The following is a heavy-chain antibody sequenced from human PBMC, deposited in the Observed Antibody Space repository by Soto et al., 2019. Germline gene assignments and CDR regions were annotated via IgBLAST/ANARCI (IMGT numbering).Heavy chain of an antibody. CDR1: GYGFTTYG. CDR3: ARGRDGDY. V-gene: IGHV1-18*01. CDR2: ISAHNGNT. D-gene: IGHD6-6*01. J-gene: IGHJ4*02. Sequence: QVHLVQSGAEVKKPGASVKVSCKGSGYGFTTYGITWVRQAPGQGLEWMAWISAHNGNTNYAQKLQGRVTVTRDTSPSTAYMELRSLRSDDTAVYYCARGRDGDYWGQGAQVTVSS.